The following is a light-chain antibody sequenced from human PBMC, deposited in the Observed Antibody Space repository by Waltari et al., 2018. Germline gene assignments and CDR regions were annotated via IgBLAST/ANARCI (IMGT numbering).Light chain of an antibody. J-gene: IGKJ2*01. Sequence: DIQMAQSPSSLSAAVGNRVTITCQTTQDVTTSLSWFQQKPGKAPKLLIYDASTLQSGVPSRFSGSGSGTSFSFTITSLQPEDSATYYCQHYHTLPYTFGRGTKLQIK. CDR3: QHYHTLPYT. V-gene: IGKV1-33*01. CDR2: DAS. CDR1: QDVTTS.